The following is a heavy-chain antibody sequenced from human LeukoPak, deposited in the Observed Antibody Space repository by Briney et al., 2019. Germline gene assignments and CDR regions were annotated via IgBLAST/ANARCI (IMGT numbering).Heavy chain of an antibody. Sequence: GESLKIPCKGSGYSFANYWIGWVRQMPGKGLEWMGIIYPRDSQTRYSPSFQGQVTISVDKSISTAFLQWSSLQASDTAIYYCARRLRHYYDSSGYSTPYYFDYWGQGTLVTVSS. CDR1: GYSFANYW. J-gene: IGHJ4*02. V-gene: IGHV5-51*01. D-gene: IGHD3-22*01. CDR2: IYPRDSQT. CDR3: ARRLRHYYDSSGYSTPYYFDY.